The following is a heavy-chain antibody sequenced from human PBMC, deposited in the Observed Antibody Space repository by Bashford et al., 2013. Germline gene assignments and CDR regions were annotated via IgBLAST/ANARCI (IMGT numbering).Heavy chain of an antibody. D-gene: IGHD6-19*01. V-gene: IGHV4-30-2*01. J-gene: IGHJ4*02. CDR2: IYHSGST. CDR1: GGSISSGGYS. Sequence: SETLSLTCAVSGGSISSGGYSWSWIRQPPGKGLEWIGYIYHSGSTYYNPSLKSRVTISVDRSKNQFSLKLSSVTAADTAVYYCAREGSSGWVDYWGQGTLVTVSS. CDR3: AREGSSGWVDY.